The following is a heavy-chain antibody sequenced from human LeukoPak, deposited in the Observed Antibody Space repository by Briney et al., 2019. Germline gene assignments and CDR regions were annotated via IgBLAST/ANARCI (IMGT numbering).Heavy chain of an antibody. Sequence: VASVKVSCKASGYTFTGYYMHWVRQAPGQGLEWMGWINPNSGGTNYAQKFQGWVTMTRDTSISTAYMELSRLRSDDTAVYYCARAHNFDWLPRGGSGAFDIWGQGTVVTVSS. CDR3: ARAHNFDWLPRGGSGAFDI. J-gene: IGHJ3*02. V-gene: IGHV1-2*04. CDR2: INPNSGGT. D-gene: IGHD3-9*01. CDR1: GYTFTGYY.